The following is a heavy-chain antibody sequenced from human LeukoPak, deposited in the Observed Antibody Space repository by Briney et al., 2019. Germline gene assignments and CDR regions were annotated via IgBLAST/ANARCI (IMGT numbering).Heavy chain of an antibody. CDR2: INAGNGNT. V-gene: IGHV1-3*01. Sequence: GASVKVSCKASGYTFTSYAMHWVRQAPGQRLEWMGWINAGNGNTKYSQKFQGRVTITRDTSASTAYMELSSLRSEDTAVYYCARESVRAARRPDLPDYWGQGTLVTVSS. J-gene: IGHJ4*02. D-gene: IGHD6-6*01. CDR3: ARESVRAARRPDLPDY. CDR1: GYTFTSYA.